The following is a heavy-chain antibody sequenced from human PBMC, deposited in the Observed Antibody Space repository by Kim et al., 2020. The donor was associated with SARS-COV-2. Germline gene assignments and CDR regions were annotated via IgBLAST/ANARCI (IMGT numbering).Heavy chain of an antibody. J-gene: IGHJ4*02. CDR1: GFTFSSYA. V-gene: IGHV3-23*01. D-gene: IGHD2-2*01. Sequence: GGSLRLSCAASGFTFSSYAMSWVRQAPGKGLEWVSAISGSGGSTYYADSVKGRFTISRDNSKNTLYLQMNSLRAEDTAVYYCANNYCSSTSCYPIDYWGQGTLVTVSS. CDR2: ISGSGGST. CDR3: ANNYCSSTSCYPIDY.